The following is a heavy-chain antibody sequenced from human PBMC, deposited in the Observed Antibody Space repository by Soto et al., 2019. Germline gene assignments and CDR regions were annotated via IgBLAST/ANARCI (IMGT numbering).Heavy chain of an antibody. D-gene: IGHD3-16*01. J-gene: IGHJ4*02. CDR3: ARRYGGNFDY. Sequence: PSETLSLTCTVSGGSIRNTAFYWAWIRQPSGKGLEWIGNIYYTGSTYYNPSLESRVTISVDTSKNQFSLKLSSVTAADTAVYYCARRYGGNFDYWGQGTLVTVSS. CDR2: IYYTGST. CDR1: GGSIRNTAFY. V-gene: IGHV4-39*07.